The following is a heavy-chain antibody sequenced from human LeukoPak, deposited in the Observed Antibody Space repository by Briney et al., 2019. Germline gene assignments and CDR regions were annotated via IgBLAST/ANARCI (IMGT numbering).Heavy chain of an antibody. CDR2: INHSGST. V-gene: IGHV4-34*01. J-gene: IGHJ4*02. CDR3: ARGVLVGATRKFDY. Sequence: SETLSLTCAVYGGSFSGYYWSWIRQPPGKGLEWIGEINHSGSTNYNPSLKSRVAVSVDTSKNQFSLKLSSVTAADTAVYHCARGVLVGATRKFDYWGQGTLVTVSS. D-gene: IGHD1-26*01. CDR1: GGSFSGYY.